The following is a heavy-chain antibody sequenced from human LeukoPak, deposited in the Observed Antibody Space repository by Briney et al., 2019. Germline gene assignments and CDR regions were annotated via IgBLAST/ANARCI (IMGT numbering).Heavy chain of an antibody. CDR1: GFTVTSSG. J-gene: IGHJ4*02. D-gene: IGHD3-22*01. CDR3: ARETYGTRGNYRTHFEN. V-gene: IGHV3-33*01. CDR2: IWYDGSVQ. Sequence: GRSLRLSCAASGFTVTSSGMHWVRQAPGKGLEWVSVIWYDGSVQYYAASVKGRFTVFRDTSQNTVYLQMNNLRAEDTAVYYCARETYGTRGNYRTHFENWGQGTLVTVSS.